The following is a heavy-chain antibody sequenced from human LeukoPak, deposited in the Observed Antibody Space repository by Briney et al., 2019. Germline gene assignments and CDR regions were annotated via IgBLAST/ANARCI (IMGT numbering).Heavy chain of an antibody. D-gene: IGHD1-26*01. Sequence: GGSLRLSCAASGFTFSSYAMSWVRQAPGKGLEWVSAISGGGSSTYYADSVKGRFTISRDNSKNTLYLQMNSLRAEDTAVYYCAKDLRVRGSYGDHWGQGTLVTVSS. CDR2: ISGGGSST. CDR1: GFTFSSYA. CDR3: AKDLRVRGSYGDH. J-gene: IGHJ4*02. V-gene: IGHV3-23*01.